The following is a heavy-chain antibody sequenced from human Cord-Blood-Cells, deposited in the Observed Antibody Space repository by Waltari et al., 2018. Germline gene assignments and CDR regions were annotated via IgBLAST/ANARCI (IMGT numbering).Heavy chain of an antibody. V-gene: IGHV3-23*04. Sequence: EVQLVESGGGLVQPGGSLRLSCAASGFTFSSYAMSWVRQAPGQGLGWVSAISGSGGRTYYADSVKGRFTISRDNSKNTLYLQMNSLRAEDTAVYYCAKDPDYDILTGYYWFDPWGQGTLVTVSS. D-gene: IGHD3-9*01. CDR3: AKDPDYDILTGYYWFDP. J-gene: IGHJ5*02. CDR2: ISGSGGRT. CDR1: GFTFSSYA.